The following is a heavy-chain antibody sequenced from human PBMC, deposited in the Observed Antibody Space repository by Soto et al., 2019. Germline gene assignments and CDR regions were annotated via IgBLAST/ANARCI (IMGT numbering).Heavy chain of an antibody. D-gene: IGHD1-1*01. CDR1: GGTLSSYA. J-gene: IGHJ4*02. CDR2: INPNSGGT. V-gene: IGHV1-2*02. Sequence: PSVKVSCKASGGTLSSYAISWVRQAPGQGLEWMGWINPNSGGTKYAPKFQGGVTMTRDTSITTAYMELSRLRSGDTAVYYCAREPATAKPEGVDFWGQGTLVTVS. CDR3: AREPATAKPEGVDF.